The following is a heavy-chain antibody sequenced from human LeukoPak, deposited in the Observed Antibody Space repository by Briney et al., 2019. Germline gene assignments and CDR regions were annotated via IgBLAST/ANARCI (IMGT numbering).Heavy chain of an antibody. V-gene: IGHV3-11*04. CDR3: ARAGVDSSGYYYQGFDY. J-gene: IGHJ4*02. Sequence: KSGGSLRLSCAASGFTFSDYYMGWIRQAPGKGLEWISYVTSNGNSVYYAASVKGRFTISRDNAKNSLYLQVNSLTAEDAAVYYCARAGVDSSGYYYQGFDYWGQGTQVTVSS. D-gene: IGHD3-3*01. CDR2: VTSNGNSV. CDR1: GFTFSDYY.